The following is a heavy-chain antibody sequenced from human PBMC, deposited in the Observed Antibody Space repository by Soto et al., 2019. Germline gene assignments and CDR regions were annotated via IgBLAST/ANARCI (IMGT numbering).Heavy chain of an antibody. D-gene: IGHD2-2*01. CDR2: ISSSSSYI. Sequence: GGSLRLSCAASGFTFSSYSMNWVRQAPGKGLEWVSSISSSSSYIYYADSVKGRFTISRDNAKNSLYLQMNSLRAEDTAVYYRARDPAGLYYYYGMDVWGQGTTVTVSS. CDR1: GFTFSSYS. J-gene: IGHJ6*02. CDR3: ARDPAGLYYYYGMDV. V-gene: IGHV3-21*01.